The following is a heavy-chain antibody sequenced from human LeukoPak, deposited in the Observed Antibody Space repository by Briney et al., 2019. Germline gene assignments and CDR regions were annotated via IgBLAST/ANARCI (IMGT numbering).Heavy chain of an antibody. Sequence: GASVKVSCKASGYTFTSYYMHWARQAPGQGLEWMGIINPSGGSTSYAQKFQGRVTMTRDTSTSTVYMELSSLRSEDTAVYYCASSNYDILTGYAFDYWGQGTLVTVSS. J-gene: IGHJ4*02. D-gene: IGHD3-9*01. CDR1: GYTFTSYY. V-gene: IGHV1-46*03. CDR3: ASSNYDILTGYAFDY. CDR2: INPSGGST.